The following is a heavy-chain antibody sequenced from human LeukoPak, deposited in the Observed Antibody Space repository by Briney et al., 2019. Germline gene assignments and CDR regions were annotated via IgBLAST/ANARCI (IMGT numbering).Heavy chain of an antibody. D-gene: IGHD1-26*01. V-gene: IGHV4-61*01. Sequence: SETLSLTCTVSGGSVSSGSYYWSWIRQPPGKGLEWIGYIYYSGSTNYNPSLKSRVTISVDTSKNQFSLKLSSVTAADTAVYYCARDEPTGGSYGGGFDYWGQGTLVTVSS. CDR1: GGSVSSGSYY. CDR3: ARDEPTGGSYGGGFDY. CDR2: IYYSGST. J-gene: IGHJ4*02.